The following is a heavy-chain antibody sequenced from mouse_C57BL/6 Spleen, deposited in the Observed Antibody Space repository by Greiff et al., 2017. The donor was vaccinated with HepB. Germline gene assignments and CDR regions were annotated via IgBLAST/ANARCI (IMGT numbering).Heavy chain of an antibody. Sequence: QVQLQQSGPELVKPGASVKISCKASGYAFSSSWMNWVKQRPGKGLEWIGRIYPGDGDTNYNGKFKGKATLTADKSSSTAYMQLSSLTSEDSAVYFCARGGNYYGSSSYFDYWGQGTTLTVSS. V-gene: IGHV1-82*01. D-gene: IGHD1-1*01. CDR3: ARGGNYYGSSSYFDY. CDR1: GYAFSSSW. CDR2: IYPGDGDT. J-gene: IGHJ2*01.